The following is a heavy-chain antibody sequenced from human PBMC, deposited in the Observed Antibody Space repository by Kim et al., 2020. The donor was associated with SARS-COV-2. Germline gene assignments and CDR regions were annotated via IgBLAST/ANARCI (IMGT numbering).Heavy chain of an antibody. V-gene: IGHV4-4*02. CDR3: ARDGFRWELDY. D-gene: IGHD1-26*01. Sequence: TNYTPSLKSQVTISLDKSNNQFSLNLSSVTAADTAVYYCARDGFRWELDYWGQGTLVTVSS. J-gene: IGHJ4*02. CDR2: T.